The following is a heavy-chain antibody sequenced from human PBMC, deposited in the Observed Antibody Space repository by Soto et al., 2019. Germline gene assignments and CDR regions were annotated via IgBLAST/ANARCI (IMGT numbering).Heavy chain of an antibody. Sequence: PGGSLRLSCAASGFTFSSYAMHWVRQAPGKGLEWVAVISYDGGNKYYADSVKGRFTISRDNSRNTLYLQMNSLRAEDTAVYYCARFGYYDISGYDQHWGQGTLVTVSS. CDR1: GFTFSSYA. J-gene: IGHJ1*01. CDR3: ARFGYYDISGYDQH. V-gene: IGHV3-30-3*01. CDR2: ISYDGGNK. D-gene: IGHD3-22*01.